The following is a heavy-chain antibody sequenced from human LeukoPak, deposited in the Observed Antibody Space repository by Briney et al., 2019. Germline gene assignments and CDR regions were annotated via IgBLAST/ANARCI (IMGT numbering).Heavy chain of an antibody. CDR2: IKQDGSEK. D-gene: IGHD2-15*01. CDR3: ARGSTSPDCSGGSCYSGGWFYYYMDV. CDR1: GFTFSSYW. Sequence: HTGGSLRLSCAASGFTFSSYWMSWVRQAPGKGLEWVANIKQDGSEKYYVDSVKGRFTISRDNAKNSLYLQMNSLRAEDTAVYYCARGSTSPDCSGGSCYSGGWFYYYMDVWGKGTTVTVSS. V-gene: IGHV3-7*01. J-gene: IGHJ6*03.